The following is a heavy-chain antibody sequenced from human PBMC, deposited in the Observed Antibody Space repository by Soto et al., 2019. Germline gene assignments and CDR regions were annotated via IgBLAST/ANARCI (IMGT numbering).Heavy chain of an antibody. CDR2: ISGSGSTT. V-gene: IGHV3-23*01. CDR3: ARYYHMDV. Sequence: GGSLRLSCVASGFRFSSYAMNWVRQAPGKGLQWVSGISGSGSTTYYADSVKGRFTISRDNSKNTLYLQMNSLRAEDTAVYYCARYYHMDVWGKGTTVTVSS. J-gene: IGHJ6*03. CDR1: GFRFSSYA.